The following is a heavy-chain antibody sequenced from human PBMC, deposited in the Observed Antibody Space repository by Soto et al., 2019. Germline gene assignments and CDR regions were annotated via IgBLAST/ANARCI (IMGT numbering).Heavy chain of an antibody. CDR2: IYYSGST. J-gene: IGHJ4*02. D-gene: IGHD6-13*01. CDR3: ARHDDSSSWRRFDY. Sequence: SETLSLTCTVSVGSISNYYWSWIRQPPGKGLEWIGYIYYSGSTNYNPSLKSRVTISVDTSKNHFSLKLSSVTAADTAVYYCARHDDSSSWRRFDYWGQGTLVTVSS. V-gene: IGHV4-59*01. CDR1: VGSISNYY.